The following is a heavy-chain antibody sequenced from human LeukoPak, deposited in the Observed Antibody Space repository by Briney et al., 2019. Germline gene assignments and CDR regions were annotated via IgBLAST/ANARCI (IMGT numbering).Heavy chain of an antibody. Sequence: SVKVSCKASGYTFTSYGISWVRQAPGQGLEWMGRIIPILGIANYAQKFQGRVTITADKSTSTAYMELSSLRSEDTAVYYCARDSLVGAGEDYFDYWGQGTLVTVSS. CDR1: GYTFTSYG. J-gene: IGHJ4*02. CDR2: IIPILGIA. V-gene: IGHV1-69*04. D-gene: IGHD2-15*01. CDR3: ARDSLVGAGEDYFDY.